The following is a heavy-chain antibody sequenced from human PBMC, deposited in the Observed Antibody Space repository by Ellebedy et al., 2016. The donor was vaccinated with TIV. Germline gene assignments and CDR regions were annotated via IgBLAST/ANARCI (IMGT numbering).Heavy chain of an antibody. J-gene: IGHJ4*02. CDR3: AREVATGYYYFDY. CDR1: GFTFSDYY. V-gene: IGHV3-11*05. D-gene: IGHD5-12*01. CDR2: ISSSSSYT. Sequence: GESLKISXAASGFTFSDYYMSWIRQAPGKGLEWVSYISSSSSYTNYADSVEGRFTISRDNAKNSLYLQMNSLRAEDTAVYYCAREVATGYYYFDYWGQGTLVTVSS.